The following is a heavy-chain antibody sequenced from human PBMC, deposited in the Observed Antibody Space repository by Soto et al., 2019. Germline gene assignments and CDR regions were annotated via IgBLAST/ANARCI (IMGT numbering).Heavy chain of an antibody. CDR3: AKAGFMVRGVVS. V-gene: IGHV3-23*01. J-gene: IGHJ5*02. D-gene: IGHD3-10*01. CDR1: GFTFSSYA. CDR2: ISGSGGST. Sequence: PGGSLRLSCAASGFTFSSYAMSWVRQAPGKGLEWVSAISGSGGSTYYADSVKGRFTISRDNSKNTPYLQMNSLRAEVTAVYYCAKAGFMVRGVVSWGQGTLVTVSS.